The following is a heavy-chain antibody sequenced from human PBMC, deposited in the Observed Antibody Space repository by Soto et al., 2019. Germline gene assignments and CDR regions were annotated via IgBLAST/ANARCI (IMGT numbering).Heavy chain of an antibody. CDR3: ARERDYYDSSGFHLRDAFDI. V-gene: IGHV4-59*01. Sequence: SETLSLTCTVSGGSISSYYWSWIRQPPGEGLEWIGYIYYSGSTNYNPSLKSRVTISVDTSKNQFSLKLSSVTAADTAVYYCARERDYYDSSGFHLRDAFDIWGQGTMVTVSS. CDR2: IYYSGST. J-gene: IGHJ3*02. CDR1: GGSISSYY. D-gene: IGHD3-22*01.